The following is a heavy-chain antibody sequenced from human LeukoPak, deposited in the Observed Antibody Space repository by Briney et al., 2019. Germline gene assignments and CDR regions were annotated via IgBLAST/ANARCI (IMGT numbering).Heavy chain of an antibody. J-gene: IGHJ4*02. CDR3: AKKDGDF. V-gene: IGHV4-38-2*02. CDR2: IYHSGST. Sequence: PSETLSLTCTVSGYSISSGYYWGWIRPPPGKGLEWIGKIYHSGSTYYNPSLNSRVIMSVDTSRNQLSLKLTSLTAADTAVYYCAKKDGDFWGQGTLVSVSS. CDR1: GYSISSGYY.